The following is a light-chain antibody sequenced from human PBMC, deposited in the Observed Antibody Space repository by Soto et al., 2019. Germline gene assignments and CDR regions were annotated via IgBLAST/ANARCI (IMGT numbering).Light chain of an antibody. Sequence: EIVMTQSPATLSVSPGERSTLSCGASQSVSSNLAWYQQKPGQAPRLLIFRTSSRATGFPARFSGSGSGTEFNLTISSLKSEDFGVYYCQQYNNWHSATFGGGTKVDIK. V-gene: IGKV3-15*01. CDR3: QQYNNWHSAT. J-gene: IGKJ4*01. CDR2: RTS. CDR1: QSVSSN.